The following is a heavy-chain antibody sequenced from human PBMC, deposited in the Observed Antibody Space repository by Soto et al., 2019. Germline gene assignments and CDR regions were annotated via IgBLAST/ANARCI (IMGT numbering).Heavy chain of an antibody. CDR1: GGTFSSYA. J-gene: IGHJ3*02. CDR2: IIPIFGTA. D-gene: IGHD3-22*01. CDR3: ARDRGYYDSSGYYYHDAFDI. V-gene: IGHV1-69*01. Sequence: QVQLVQSGAEVQKPGSSVKVSCKASGGTFSSYAISWVRQAPGQGLEWMGGIIPIFGTANYAQKFQGRVTITADESTSTAYMELSSLRSEDTAVYYCARDRGYYDSSGYYYHDAFDIWGQGTMVTVSS.